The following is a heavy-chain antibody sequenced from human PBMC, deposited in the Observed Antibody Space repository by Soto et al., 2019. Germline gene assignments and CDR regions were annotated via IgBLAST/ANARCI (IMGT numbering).Heavy chain of an antibody. CDR3: ARDRYGDYAVGYFDL. CDR2: ISSSSSTI. V-gene: IGHV3-48*01. CDR1: GFTFSSYS. J-gene: IGHJ2*01. D-gene: IGHD4-17*01. Sequence: GGSLRLSCAASGFTFSSYSMNWVRQAPGKGLEWVSYISSSSSTIYYADSVKGRFTISRDNAKNSLYLQMNSLRAEDTAVYYCARDRYGDYAVGYFDLWGRGTLVTVSS.